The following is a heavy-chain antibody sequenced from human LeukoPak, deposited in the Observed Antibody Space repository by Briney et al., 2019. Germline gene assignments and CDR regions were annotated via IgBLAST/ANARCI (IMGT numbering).Heavy chain of an antibody. J-gene: IGHJ4*02. CDR2: IYHSGST. V-gene: IGHV4-38-2*01. CDR3: ARTGLSGSGRSDY. D-gene: IGHD3-10*01. CDR1: GYSNISGYY. Sequence: SETLSLTCAVSGYSNISGYYWGWIRQPPGKGLEWIGIIYHSGSTYYNPSLKSRVTISVDTSKNQFSLKLSSVTAADTAVYYCARTGLSGSGRSDYWGQGTLVTVSS.